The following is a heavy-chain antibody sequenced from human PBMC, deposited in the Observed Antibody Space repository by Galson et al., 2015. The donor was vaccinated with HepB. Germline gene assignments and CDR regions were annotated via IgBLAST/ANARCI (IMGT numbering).Heavy chain of an antibody. D-gene: IGHD3-16*02. CDR2: ISYDGSNK. J-gene: IGHJ4*02. CDR3: TTDSRVIYSFDY. Sequence: SLRLSCAASGFTFSSYAMHWVRQAPGKGLEWVAVISYDGSNKNYADSVKGRFTISRDNSKNTLYLQMNSLRAEDTAVYYCTTDSRVIYSFDYWGQGTLVTVSS. V-gene: IGHV3-30*04. CDR1: GFTFSSYA.